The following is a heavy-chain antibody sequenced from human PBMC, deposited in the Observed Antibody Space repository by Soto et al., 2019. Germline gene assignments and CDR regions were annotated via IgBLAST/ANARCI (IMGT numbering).Heavy chain of an antibody. J-gene: IGHJ4*02. CDR2: IKEDGGEK. V-gene: IGHV3-7*01. CDR1: GFTFSRFW. Sequence: GXSQRLSGAASGFTFSRFWMSWVRQAPGKGLGWVANIKEDGGEKNYVDSVKGRFTISRDNAKNSLYLQMNSLRVEDTAVYYCTRASYPQNYWGQGTLVTVSS. CDR3: TRASYPQNY. D-gene: IGHD3-16*02.